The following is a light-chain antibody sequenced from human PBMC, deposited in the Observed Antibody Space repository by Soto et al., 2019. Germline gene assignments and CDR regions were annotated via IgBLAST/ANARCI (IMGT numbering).Light chain of an antibody. CDR3: NSYAGNIGYV. V-gene: IGLV2-14*03. J-gene: IGLJ1*01. CDR2: GVS. CDR1: SSDVGAYNY. Sequence: QSALTQPASVSGSPGQSITISCTGTSSDVGAYNYVSWYQQHPGKAPKLMIYGVSNRPSGISNRFSGSKSGNTASLTISGLQPEDEADYYCNSYAGNIGYVFRTGTKLTVL.